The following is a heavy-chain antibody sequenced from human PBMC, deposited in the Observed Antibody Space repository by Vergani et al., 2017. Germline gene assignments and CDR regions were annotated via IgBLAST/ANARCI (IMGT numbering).Heavy chain of an antibody. Sequence: QLQLQESGPGLVKPSETLSLTCTVSGGSITYGAFYWSWIRQCAGKGLEWIGYIHYSGTIYYNPSLQSRSTISLDTSKNQFSLKLISVTAADTAVYYCARYHSRNLPKNGFDPWGQGTLVTVSS. J-gene: IGHJ5*02. CDR2: IHYSGTI. CDR1: GGSITYGAFY. V-gene: IGHV4-31*03. CDR3: ARYHSRNLPKNGFDP. D-gene: IGHD2-2*01.